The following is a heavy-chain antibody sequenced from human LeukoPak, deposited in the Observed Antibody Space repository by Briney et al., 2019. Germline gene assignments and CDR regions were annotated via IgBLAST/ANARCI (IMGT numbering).Heavy chain of an antibody. D-gene: IGHD1-14*01. J-gene: IGHJ5*02. V-gene: IGHV4-59*01. CDR3: ARVSSTVAPWFDP. CDR1: GGSISSYY. CDR2: IHNSGSS. Sequence: SETLSLTCTVSGGSISSYYWSWIRRPPGKGLEWIGYIHNSGSSSYNPSLRSRATISMEKAKTQFSLKLTSVTPTDTAVYYCARVSSTVAPWFDPWGQGTLVTVSS.